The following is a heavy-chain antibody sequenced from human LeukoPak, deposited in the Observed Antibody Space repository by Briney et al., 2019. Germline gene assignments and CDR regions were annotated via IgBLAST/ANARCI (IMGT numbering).Heavy chain of an antibody. Sequence: PGGSLRLSCAASGFTFSSYWMSWVRQAPGKGLEWVSAISGSGGSTYYAGSVKGRFTISRDNSKNTLYLQMNSLRAEDTAVYYCAKNLVATTEAYYYYYGMDVWGQGTTVTVSS. V-gene: IGHV3-23*01. CDR2: ISGSGGST. CDR1: GFTFSSYW. D-gene: IGHD5-12*01. CDR3: AKNLVATTEAYYYYYGMDV. J-gene: IGHJ6*02.